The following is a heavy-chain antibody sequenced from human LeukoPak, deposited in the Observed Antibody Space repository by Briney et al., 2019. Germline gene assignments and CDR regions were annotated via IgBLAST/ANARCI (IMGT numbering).Heavy chain of an antibody. CDR2: IYTSGIT. CDR3: ARDKSISAAGWLDP. J-gene: IGHJ5*02. V-gene: IGHV4-4*07. Sequence: PSETLSLTCTVSGGSISSYYWTWIRQPAGKGLEWIGRIYTSGITNYNPSLKSRVTMSVDTSKNQFSLKLSSVTAALTAVYYCARDKSISAAGWLDPWGQGTLVTVSS. CDR1: GGSISSYY. D-gene: IGHD6-13*01.